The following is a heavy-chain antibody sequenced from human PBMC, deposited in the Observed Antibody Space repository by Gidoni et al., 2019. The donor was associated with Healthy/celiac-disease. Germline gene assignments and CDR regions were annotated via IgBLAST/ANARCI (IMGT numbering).Heavy chain of an antibody. CDR2: ISGSGGST. Sequence: EVQLLESGGGLVQPGGSLRLSCAASGFTLSSSAMSWVRQAPGKGLEWVSAISGSGGSTYYADSVKGRFTISRDNSKNTLYLQMNSLRAEDTAVYYCAKDAAKYYYDSSGYYLYFDYWGHGTLVTVSS. CDR3: AKDAAKYYYDSSGYYLYFDY. D-gene: IGHD3-22*01. CDR1: GFTLSSSA. J-gene: IGHJ4*01. V-gene: IGHV3-23*01.